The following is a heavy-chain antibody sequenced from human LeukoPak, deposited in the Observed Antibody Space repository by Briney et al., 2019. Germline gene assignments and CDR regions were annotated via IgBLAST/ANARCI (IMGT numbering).Heavy chain of an antibody. CDR2: ISYDGSNK. Sequence: GGSLRLSCAASGFTFSSYGMHWVRQAPGMGLEWVAVISYDGSNKYYADSVKGRFTISRDNSKNTLYLQMNSLRAEDTAVYYCAKDKGTTGAYDAFDIWGQGTMVTVSS. CDR1: GFTFSSYG. CDR3: AKDKGTTGAYDAFDI. D-gene: IGHD1-1*01. V-gene: IGHV3-30*18. J-gene: IGHJ3*02.